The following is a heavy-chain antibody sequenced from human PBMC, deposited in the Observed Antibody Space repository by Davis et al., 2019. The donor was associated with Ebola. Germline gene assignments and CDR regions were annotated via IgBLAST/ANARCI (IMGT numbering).Heavy chain of an antibody. Sequence: PGGSLRLSCAASGFTFSSYAMTWVRLAPGKGLEWVSTISDSGGRSYYPDSVKGRFTISRDNSKNTLYLQMDSLRGDDTAVYYCAKAVPPTIGWFDPWGQGTLVTVSS. J-gene: IGHJ5*02. CDR2: ISDSGGRS. V-gene: IGHV3-23*01. CDR3: AKAVPPTIGWFDP. CDR1: GFTFSSYA. D-gene: IGHD2-2*02.